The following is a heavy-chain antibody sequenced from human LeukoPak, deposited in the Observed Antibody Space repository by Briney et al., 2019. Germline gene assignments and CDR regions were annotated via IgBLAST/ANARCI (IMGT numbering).Heavy chain of an antibody. CDR3: ARDALHTAHFDY. Sequence: GGSLRLSCAASGFTFSSYEMNRVRQAPGKGLQWVSTVSASSDIHYSDSVKGRFTISRDNARNSLYLQMNSLRDEDTAVYYCARDALHTAHFDYWGQGTLVTVSS. CDR2: VSASSDI. V-gene: IGHV3-48*03. D-gene: IGHD5-18*01. J-gene: IGHJ4*02. CDR1: GFTFSSYE.